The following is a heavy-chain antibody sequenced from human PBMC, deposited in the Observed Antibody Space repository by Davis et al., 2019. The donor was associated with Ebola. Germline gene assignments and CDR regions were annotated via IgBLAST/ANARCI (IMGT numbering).Heavy chain of an antibody. CDR1: GFTFSSYG. CDR2: IWYDGSNK. D-gene: IGHD3-3*01. J-gene: IGHJ4*02. Sequence: GESLKISCAASGFTFSSYGMHWVRQAPGKGLEWVAVIWYDGSNKYYADSVKGRFTISRDNSKNTLYLQMNSLRAEDTAVYYCARDIQDYDFWSGYVGPSDYWGQGTLVTISS. V-gene: IGHV3-33*01. CDR3: ARDIQDYDFWSGYVGPSDY.